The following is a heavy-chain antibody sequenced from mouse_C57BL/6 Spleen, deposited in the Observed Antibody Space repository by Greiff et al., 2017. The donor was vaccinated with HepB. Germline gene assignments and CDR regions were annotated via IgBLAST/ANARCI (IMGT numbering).Heavy chain of an antibody. V-gene: IGHV3-6*01. CDR2: ISYDGSN. J-gene: IGHJ2*01. CDR1: GYSITSGYY. CDR3: ARDRNYFDY. Sequence: EVKLQESGPGLVKPSQSLSLTCSVTGYSITSGYYWNWIRQFPGNKLEWMGYISYDGSNNYNTSLKNRISITRNTSKNQIYLKLNSVTTEDTATYYCARDRNYFDYWGQGTTLTVSS.